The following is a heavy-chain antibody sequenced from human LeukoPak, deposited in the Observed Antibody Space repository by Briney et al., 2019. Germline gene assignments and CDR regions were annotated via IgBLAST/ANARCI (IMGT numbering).Heavy chain of an antibody. V-gene: IGHV4-31*03. D-gene: IGHD3-3*01. CDR2: IYYSGST. J-gene: IGHJ4*02. Sequence: PSQTLSLTCTVSGGSISSGGYYWSWIRQHPGKGLEWIGYIYYSGSTYYNPSLKSRVTISVDTSKNQFSLKLSSVTAADTAVYYCARDNDFWSGYDYWGQGTLVTVSS. CDR1: GGSISSGGYY. CDR3: ARDNDFWSGYDY.